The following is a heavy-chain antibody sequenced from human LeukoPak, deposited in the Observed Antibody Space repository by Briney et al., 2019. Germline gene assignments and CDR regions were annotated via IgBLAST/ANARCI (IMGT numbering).Heavy chain of an antibody. Sequence: GGSLRLSCAASGFTFGSSWMHWVCQAPEKGLEWVADIKCDGSEKYYADSVKGRLTISRDNAKNSLYLQVDSLRAEDMTVYYCVRGEAITMIVVVITINYWGQGTLVTVSS. D-gene: IGHD3-22*01. CDR3: VRGEAITMIVVVITINY. CDR2: IKCDGSEK. V-gene: IGHV3-52*01. J-gene: IGHJ4*02. CDR1: GFTFGSSW.